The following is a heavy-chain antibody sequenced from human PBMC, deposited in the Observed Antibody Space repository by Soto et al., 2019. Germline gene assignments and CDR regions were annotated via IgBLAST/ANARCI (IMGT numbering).Heavy chain of an antibody. J-gene: IGHJ4*02. CDR2: IDYNGVT. Sequence: SETLSLTCTVSGGSIYRSGYYWGWIRQPPGRGLEWIGNIDYNGVTYSNPSLKSRVTISRDTSKNQFSLKLTSVTAADTALYYCGKVLVGATGHTDSDSWGPGTLVTVSS. V-gene: IGHV4-39*01. CDR1: GGSIYRSGYY. D-gene: IGHD2-15*01. CDR3: GKVLVGATGHTDSDS.